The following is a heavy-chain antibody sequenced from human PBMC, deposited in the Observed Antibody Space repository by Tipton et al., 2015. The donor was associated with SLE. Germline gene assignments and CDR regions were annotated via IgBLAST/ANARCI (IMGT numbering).Heavy chain of an antibody. Sequence: LVQSGAEVKVSCKASGGTFSSYAISWVRQAPGQGLEWMGGIIPIFGTANYAQKFQGRVTITADESTSTAYMELSSLRSEDTAVYYCARAYGYCSGGSCPFDYWGQGTLVTVSS. CDR2: IIPIFGTA. J-gene: IGHJ4*02. CDR3: ARAYGYCSGGSCPFDY. CDR1: GGTFSSYA. D-gene: IGHD2-15*01. V-gene: IGHV1-69*01.